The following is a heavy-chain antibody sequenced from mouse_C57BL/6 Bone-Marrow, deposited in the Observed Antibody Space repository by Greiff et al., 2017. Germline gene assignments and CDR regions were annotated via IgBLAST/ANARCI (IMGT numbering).Heavy chain of an antibody. J-gene: IGHJ2*01. CDR2: IYPGSGNT. D-gene: IGHD1-1*01. Sequence: QVQLQQSGAELVRPGASVKLSCKASGYTFTDYYINWVKQRPGQGLEWIARIYPGSGNTYYNEKFKGKATLTAEKSSSTAYMQLSSLTSEDSAVYFCARSGGSSFDYWGQGTTLTVSS. CDR1: GYTFTDYY. V-gene: IGHV1-76*01. CDR3: ARSGGSSFDY.